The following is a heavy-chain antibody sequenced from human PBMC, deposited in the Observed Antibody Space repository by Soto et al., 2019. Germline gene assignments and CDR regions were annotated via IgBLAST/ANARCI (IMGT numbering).Heavy chain of an antibody. J-gene: IGHJ4*02. CDR2: ISHDGSNQ. V-gene: IGHV3-30*18. CDR1: GFTLRTSG. Sequence: GGSLRLSCVASGFTLRTSGMHWVRQAPSKGLEWVAVISHDGSNQFYAESVEGRFTISRDNSKNMLYLQMNSLRADDSAVYFCAKDSSAAFDYWGQGTVVTVSS. D-gene: IGHD6-25*01. CDR3: AKDSSAAFDY.